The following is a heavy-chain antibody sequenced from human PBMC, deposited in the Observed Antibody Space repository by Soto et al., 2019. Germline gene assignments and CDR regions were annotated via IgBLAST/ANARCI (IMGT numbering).Heavy chain of an antibody. CDR1: GGTFSSYA. CDR3: ARDCTNGVCYAYYGMDV. D-gene: IGHD2-8*01. V-gene: IGHV1-69*01. J-gene: IGHJ6*02. CDR2: IIPIFGTA. Sequence: QVQLVQSGAEVKKPGSSVKVSCKASGGTFSSYAISWVRQAPGQGLEWMGGIIPIFGTANYAQKFQGRVTIPADESTSTAYMELSSLRSEDTAVYYCARDCTNGVCYAYYGMDVWGQGTTVTVSS.